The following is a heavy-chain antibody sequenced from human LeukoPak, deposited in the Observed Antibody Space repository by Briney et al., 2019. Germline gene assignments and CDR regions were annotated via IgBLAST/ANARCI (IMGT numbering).Heavy chain of an antibody. J-gene: IGHJ4*02. D-gene: IGHD1-26*01. CDR2: ISNSGSSI. V-gene: IGHV3-23*01. Sequence: GGSLRLSCAASGFTFGSYAMSWVRQAPGKGLEWVSGISNSGSSIYYADSAKGRFTISGDKSKNTLYLQVNSLRGEDTAVYYCAKHEVGGTYRAPFDSWGQGTLVTVSS. CDR1: GFTFGSYA. CDR3: AKHEVGGTYRAPFDS.